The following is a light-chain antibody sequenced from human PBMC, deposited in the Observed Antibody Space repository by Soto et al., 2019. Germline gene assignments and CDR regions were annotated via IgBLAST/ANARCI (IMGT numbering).Light chain of an antibody. Sequence: QSVLTQPPSVSGAPGQRVTISCTGSSSNFGAGNDVQWYQQLPGTAPKLLIFGNNNRPSGVPDRFSGSKSGTSASLAISGRQAEDEADYSRHSYHSRLRGYVFGTGTKLTLL. CDR2: GNN. CDR3: HSYHSRLRGYV. J-gene: IGLJ1*01. V-gene: IGLV1-40*01. CDR1: SSNFGAGND.